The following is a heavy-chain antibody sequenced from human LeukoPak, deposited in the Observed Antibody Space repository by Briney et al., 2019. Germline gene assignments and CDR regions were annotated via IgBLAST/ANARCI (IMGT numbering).Heavy chain of an antibody. V-gene: IGHV3-74*01. CDR1: GFTFSSHW. J-gene: IGHJ5*02. CDR2: INADGSGT. Sequence: GGSLRLSCAASGFTFSSHWMHWVRQAPEKGLVGVAHINADGSGTYYAASVKGRFTISRGNAKNTLYLQMHSLTAEGTAVYYCVRGALRDCSYTSCSRGNWFDPWGQGTLVTVSS. CDR3: VRGALRDCSYTSCSRGNWFDP. D-gene: IGHD2-2*01.